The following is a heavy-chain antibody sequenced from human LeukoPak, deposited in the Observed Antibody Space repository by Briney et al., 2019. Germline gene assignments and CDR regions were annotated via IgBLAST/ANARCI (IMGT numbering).Heavy chain of an antibody. CDR1: GFTFSSYS. CDR2: ISSSSSYI. CDR3: ARDSVNSGYDYVIDY. J-gene: IGHJ4*02. V-gene: IGHV3-21*01. Sequence: GGSLRLSCAASGFTFSSYSMNWVRQAPGKGLEWVSSISSSSSYIYYADSVKGRFTIPRDNAKNSLYLQMNSLRAEDTAVYYCARDSVNSGYDYVIDYWGQGTLVTVSS. D-gene: IGHD5-12*01.